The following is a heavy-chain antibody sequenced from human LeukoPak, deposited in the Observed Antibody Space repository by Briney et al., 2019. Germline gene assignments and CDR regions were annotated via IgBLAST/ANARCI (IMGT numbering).Heavy chain of an antibody. V-gene: IGHV3-30*02. CDR1: GFTFSSYG. CDR3: AKGLNRGTGHYFDY. D-gene: IGHD3-16*01. Sequence: SGGSLRLSCAAPGFTFSSYGMHWVRQAPGKGLEWVAFIRYDGSNKYYADSVKGRFTISRDNSKNTLYLQMDSLRPEDTAVYYCAKGLNRGTGHYFDYWGQGTLVTVSS. J-gene: IGHJ4*02. CDR2: IRYDGSNK.